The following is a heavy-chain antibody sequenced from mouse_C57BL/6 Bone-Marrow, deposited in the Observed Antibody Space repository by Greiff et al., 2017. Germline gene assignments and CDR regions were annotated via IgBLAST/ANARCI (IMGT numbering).Heavy chain of an antibody. D-gene: IGHD1-1*01. V-gene: IGHV14-4*01. Sequence: EVQLQQSGAELVRPGASVKLSCTASGFNIKDDYMHWVKQRPEQGLEWIGWIDPENGDTEYASKFQGKAPITADTGSNTVYLQLSSLTSEDTAVYYWTTDDNGSSYRGYYAMDYWGQGTSVTVSA. J-gene: IGHJ4*01. CDR1: GFNIKDDY. CDR3: TTDDNGSSYRGYYAMDY. CDR2: IDPENGDT.